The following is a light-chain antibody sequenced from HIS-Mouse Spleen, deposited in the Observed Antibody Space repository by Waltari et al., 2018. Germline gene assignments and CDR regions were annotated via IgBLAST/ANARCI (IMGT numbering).Light chain of an antibody. J-gene: IGLJ2*01. CDR2: GKN. V-gene: IGLV3-19*01. CDR1: SLRSYY. Sequence: SSELTQDPAVSVAFVQTVRIPCQGDSLRSYYASWYQQKPGQAPVLVIYGKNNRPSGIPDRFSGSSSGNTASLTITGAQAEDEADYYCNSRDSSGNHLVVFGGGTKLTVL. CDR3: NSRDSSGNHLVV.